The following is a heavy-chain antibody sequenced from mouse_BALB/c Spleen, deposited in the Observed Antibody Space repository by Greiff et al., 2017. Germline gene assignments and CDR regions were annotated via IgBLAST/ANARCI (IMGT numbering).Heavy chain of an antibody. V-gene: IGHV1-54*01. CDR1: GYAFTNYL. Sequence: LQESGAELVRPGTSVKVSCKASGYAFTNYLIEWVKQRPGQGLEWIGVINPGSGGTNYNEKFKGKATLTADNSSSTAYMQLSSLTSDDSAVYFCAVLLRNYAMDYWGQGTSVTVSS. D-gene: IGHD1-1*01. CDR3: AVLLRNYAMDY. J-gene: IGHJ4*01. CDR2: INPGSGGT.